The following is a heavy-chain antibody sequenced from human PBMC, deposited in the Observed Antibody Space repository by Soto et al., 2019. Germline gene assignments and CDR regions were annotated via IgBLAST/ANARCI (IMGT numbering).Heavy chain of an antibody. CDR1: GGSISSGDW. Sequence: QVQLQESGPGLVKPSGTLSLTCAVSGGSISSGDWCWSWVRQSPGKGLEWIGEIYYSGSTTYNPSLKGRVTISANNSENQSSLRLSSVTAADKAVYYCARRGCYSIFGSLDYWGQGTLVTVSS. V-gene: IGHV4-4*02. D-gene: IGHD3-22*01. CDR3: ARRGCYSIFGSLDY. J-gene: IGHJ4*02. CDR2: IYYSGST.